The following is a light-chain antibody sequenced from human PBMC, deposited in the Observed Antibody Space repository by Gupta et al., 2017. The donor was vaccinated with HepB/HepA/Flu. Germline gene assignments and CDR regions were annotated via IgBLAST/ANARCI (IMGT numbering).Light chain of an antibody. CDR1: QSISSW. CDR2: KAS. J-gene: IGKJ2*01. CDR3: QQENSYSNT. V-gene: IGKV1-5*03. Sequence: DIQMTQSPSTLSASVGDRVTITCRASQSISSWLAWYQQKPGKAPKLLIYKASSLESGVPSTFSGRGSGTEFTLTISSLQPDDFATYYCQQENSYSNTFGQGTKMEIK.